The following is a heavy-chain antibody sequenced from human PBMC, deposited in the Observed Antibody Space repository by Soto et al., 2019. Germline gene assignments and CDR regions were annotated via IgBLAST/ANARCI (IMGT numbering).Heavy chain of an antibody. V-gene: IGHV4-31*03. Sequence: SETLSLTCTVSGGSISSGGYYWSWIRQHPGKGLEWIGYIYYSGSTYYNPSLKSRVTISVDTSKNQFSLKLSSVTAADTAVYYCARGEGYCSSTSCRPGDDYWGQGTLVTVS. CDR1: GGSISSGGYY. CDR2: IYYSGST. D-gene: IGHD2-2*01. CDR3: ARGEGYCSSTSCRPGDDY. J-gene: IGHJ4*02.